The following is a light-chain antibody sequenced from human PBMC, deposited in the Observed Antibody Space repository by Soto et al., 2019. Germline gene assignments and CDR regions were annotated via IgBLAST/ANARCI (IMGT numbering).Light chain of an antibody. J-gene: IGKJ1*01. Sequence: IPMTQSPSTLSASVGDRVTITWRASQSISSWLAWYQQKPGKAPKLLIYDASSLESGVPSRFSGSGSGTEFTLTISSLQPDDFATYYCQQYNSYPWTFGQGTKVDIK. CDR1: QSISSW. CDR2: DAS. V-gene: IGKV1-5*01. CDR3: QQYNSYPWT.